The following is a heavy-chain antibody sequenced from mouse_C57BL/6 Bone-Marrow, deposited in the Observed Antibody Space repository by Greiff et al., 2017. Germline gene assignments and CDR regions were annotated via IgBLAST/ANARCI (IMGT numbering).Heavy chain of an antibody. V-gene: IGHV1-22*01. CDR3: ARSYDGYPSGFAY. D-gene: IGHD2-3*01. CDR1: GYTFTDYN. J-gene: IGHJ3*01. CDR2: INPNNGGT. Sequence: VQLQQSGPELVKPGASVKMSCKASGYTFTDYNMHWVKQSHGKSLEWIGYINPNNGGTSYNQKFKGKATLTVNKSSSTAYMVLRSLTSEDSAVYYCARSYDGYPSGFAYWGQGTLVTVSA.